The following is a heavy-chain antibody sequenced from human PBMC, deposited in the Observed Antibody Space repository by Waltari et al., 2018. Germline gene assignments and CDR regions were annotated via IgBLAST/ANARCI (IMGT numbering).Heavy chain of an antibody. D-gene: IGHD5-12*01. CDR3: ARQRGYSGYDPPVYFDY. CDR1: GFSLSTSGMR. Sequence: QVTLKESGPALVKPTQTLTLTCTFSGFSLSTSGMRVSWIRQPPGKALEWLARIDWDDDKFYSTSLKTRLTIYKDTSKNQVVLTMTNMDPVDTATYYCARQRGYSGYDPPVYFDYWGQGTLVTVSS. CDR2: IDWDDDK. V-gene: IGHV2-70*04. J-gene: IGHJ4*02.